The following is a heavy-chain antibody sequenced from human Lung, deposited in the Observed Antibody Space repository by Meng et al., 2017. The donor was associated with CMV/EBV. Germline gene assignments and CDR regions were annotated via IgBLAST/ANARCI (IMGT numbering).Heavy chain of an antibody. D-gene: IGHD3-16*01. CDR2: ITKEGTT. Sequence: EVQLLESGGGLVKPGGSLRLSCAASGFTFSDFAMTWVRQVPGQGLEWVSIITKEGTTYYAESVKGRFSITRDNFKNTVYVDMKTLRAEDTALYYCAMGSDAYAWGRGTLVTVSS. J-gene: IGHJ5*02. V-gene: IGHV3-23*01. CDR3: AMGSDAYA. CDR1: GFTFSDFA.